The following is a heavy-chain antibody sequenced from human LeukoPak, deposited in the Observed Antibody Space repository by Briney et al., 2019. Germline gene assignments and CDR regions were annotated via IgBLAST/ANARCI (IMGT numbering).Heavy chain of an antibody. V-gene: IGHV3-21*06. CDR3: ARDREERFLEWFHWFDP. D-gene: IGHD3-3*01. CDR2: ISSSSSYI. J-gene: IGHJ5*02. CDR1: GFTFSRYS. Sequence: GGSLRLSCAASGFTFSRYSMNWVRQAPGKGLEWVASISSSSSYIYYADSVKGRFIISRGNAKNSLYLQMNSLRAEDTAVYYCARDREERFLEWFHWFDPWGQGTLVTVSS.